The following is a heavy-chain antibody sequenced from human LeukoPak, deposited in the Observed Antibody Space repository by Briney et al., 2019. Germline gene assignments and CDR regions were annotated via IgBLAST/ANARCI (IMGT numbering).Heavy chain of an antibody. J-gene: IGHJ3*01. CDR1: GFTFSDFY. CDR3: ARDDRFDGSGHYSAFDV. CDR2: IGKTGSHT. V-gene: IGHV3-11*05. D-gene: IGHD3-22*01. Sequence: GGSLRLSCAASGFTFSDFYMNWIRQAPGKGLEWISFIGKTGSHTHHAESVKGRFTISRDNAKKSVFLQMNSLRDDDTAVYFCARDDRFDGSGHYSAFDVWGRGPMVTVSS.